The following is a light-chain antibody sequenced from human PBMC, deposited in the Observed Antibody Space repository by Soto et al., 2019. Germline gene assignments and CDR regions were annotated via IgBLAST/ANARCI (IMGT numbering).Light chain of an antibody. CDR2: EVS. CDR1: SSDVGGYNY. V-gene: IGLV2-14*01. J-gene: IGLJ1*01. Sequence: QSVLTQPASVSGSPGHSIAMSFTGTSSDVGGYNYVSWYQQHPGKAPKLMIYEVSNRPSGVSNRFSGSKSGNTASLTISGLQAEDEADYYCSSYTSSNEVFGPRTKVTVL. CDR3: SSYTSSNEV.